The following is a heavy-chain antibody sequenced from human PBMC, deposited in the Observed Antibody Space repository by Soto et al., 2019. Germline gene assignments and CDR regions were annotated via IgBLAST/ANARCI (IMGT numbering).Heavy chain of an antibody. V-gene: IGHV1-3*01. CDR2: INAGYGNT. J-gene: IGHJ5*02. D-gene: IGHD3-3*01. CDR1: GYAFSSYA. CDR3: ATKRDFWSGYTWFDP. Sequence: ASVKVSCTASGYAFSSYAMHWVRQAPGQGLEWMGWINAGYGNTNYAQKFEGRVTMTTDTSTSTAYMELRSLRSDDTAVYYCATKRDFWSGYTWFDPWGQGTLVTVSS.